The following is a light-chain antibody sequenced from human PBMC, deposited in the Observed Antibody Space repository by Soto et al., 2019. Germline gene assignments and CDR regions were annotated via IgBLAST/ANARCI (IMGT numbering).Light chain of an antibody. Sequence: EIVLTQSPGTLSLSPGERTTLSCRASQTVTNNYLAWYQQKPGQAPRLLIFGASSRATDIPDRFGGSGSGTDFTLTISSLEPEDFAVYYCQQYGSSRLFTFGPGTKVDFK. CDR1: QTVTNNY. CDR2: GAS. V-gene: IGKV3-20*01. J-gene: IGKJ3*01. CDR3: QQYGSSRLFT.